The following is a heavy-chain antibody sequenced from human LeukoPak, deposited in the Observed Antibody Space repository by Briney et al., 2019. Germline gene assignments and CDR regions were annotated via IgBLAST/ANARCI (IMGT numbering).Heavy chain of an antibody. CDR3: ARDIAAAGTPNNY. J-gene: IGHJ4*02. CDR1: GYTFTDYG. Sequence: GASVKVSCKASGYTFTDYGFSWVRQAPGQGLEWMGWISAYNGHTNYAQKLQGRVTMTTDTSTRTAYMELRGLRSDDTAVYYCARDIAAAGTPNNYWGQGTLVTVSS. V-gene: IGHV1-18*01. D-gene: IGHD6-13*01. CDR2: ISAYNGHT.